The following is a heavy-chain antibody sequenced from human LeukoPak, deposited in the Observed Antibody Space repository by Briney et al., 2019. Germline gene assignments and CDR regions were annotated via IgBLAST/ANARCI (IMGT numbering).Heavy chain of an antibody. D-gene: IGHD3-9*01. J-gene: IGHJ6*03. CDR1: GYSLSELS. Sequence: ASVKVSCKVSGYSLSELSMHWVRQAPGKGLEWMGGFDREEGETIYAQKFQGRVTMTEDTSTDTAYMELSSLRSEDTALYYCATSSYYDILTGYHSAGSDHFYYYYMDVWGKGTTVTVSS. CDR2: FDREEGET. CDR3: ATSSYYDILTGYHSAGSDHFYYYYMDV. V-gene: IGHV1-24*01.